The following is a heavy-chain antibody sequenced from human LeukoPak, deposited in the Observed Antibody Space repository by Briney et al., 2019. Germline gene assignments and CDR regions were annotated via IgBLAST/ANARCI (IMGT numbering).Heavy chain of an antibody. V-gene: IGHV6-1*01. Sequence: SQTLSLTCAISGDSVSSNSAAWNWIRQSPSRGLEWLGRTYYRSKWYNDNAVSVKSRITINPDTSKNQFSLQLNSVTPEDTAVYYCARAQDYYDSSGYYGMDVWGQGTTVTVSS. D-gene: IGHD3-22*01. CDR2: TYYRSKWYN. CDR1: GDSVSSNSAA. CDR3: ARAQDYYDSSGYYGMDV. J-gene: IGHJ6*02.